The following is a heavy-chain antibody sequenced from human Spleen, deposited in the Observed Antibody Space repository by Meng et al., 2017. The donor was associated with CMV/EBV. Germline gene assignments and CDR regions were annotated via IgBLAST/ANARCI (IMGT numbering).Heavy chain of an antibody. V-gene: IGHV3-30*04. Sequence: GESLKISCAASGFTFSSYAMHWVRQAPGKGLEWVAVISYDGSNKYYADSVKGRFTISRDNSKNTLYLQMNSLRAADTAVYYCARGGGSDYYGSGSDYYYYGMDVWGQGTTVTVSS. J-gene: IGHJ6*02. D-gene: IGHD3-10*01. CDR2: ISYDGSNK. CDR1: GFTFSSYA. CDR3: ARGGGSDYYGSGSDYYYYGMDV.